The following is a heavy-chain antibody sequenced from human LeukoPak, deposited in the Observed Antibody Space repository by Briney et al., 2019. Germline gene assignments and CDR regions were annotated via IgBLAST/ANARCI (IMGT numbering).Heavy chain of an antibody. Sequence: GSSVKVSCKASGGTFSSSAISWVRQAPGQGLEWMGGIIPLFGTVNYPQKFQGRVTITADESTRTAYMELSSLRSEDTAVYYCARGSYYGSGSYDYWGQGTLVTVSS. CDR2: IIPLFGTV. V-gene: IGHV1-69*01. CDR3: ARGSYYGSGSYDY. CDR1: GGTFSSSA. D-gene: IGHD3-10*01. J-gene: IGHJ4*02.